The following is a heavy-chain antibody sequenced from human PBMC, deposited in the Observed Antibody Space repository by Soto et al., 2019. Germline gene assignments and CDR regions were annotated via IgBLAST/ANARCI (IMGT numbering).Heavy chain of an antibody. Sequence: EVRLLESGGGLVQPGGSLRLSCAASGFTFSSYAMSWVRQAPGKGLEWVSAIGGSGASTYYTDSVKGRFTISRDNSKNTLYLQMNSLRAEDTAVYYCAKRRGEGYFDYWGQGTLVTVSS. CDR2: IGGSGAST. CDR1: GFTFSSYA. CDR3: AKRRGEGYFDY. D-gene: IGHD3-16*01. V-gene: IGHV3-23*01. J-gene: IGHJ4*02.